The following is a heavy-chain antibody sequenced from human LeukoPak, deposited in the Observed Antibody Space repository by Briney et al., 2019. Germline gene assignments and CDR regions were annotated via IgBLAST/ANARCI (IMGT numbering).Heavy chain of an antibody. CDR3: ARRSYGYYYY. D-gene: IGHD5-18*01. CDR2: IYYSGST. CDR1: GGSISCGGYY. J-gene: IGHJ4*02. Sequence: SQTLSLTCTVSGGSISCGGYYWRWLRQHPGKGLEWIGYIYYSGSTNYNPSLKSRVTISVDTSKNQFSLKLSSVTAADTAVYYCARRSYGYYYYWGQGTLVTVSS. V-gene: IGHV4-31*03.